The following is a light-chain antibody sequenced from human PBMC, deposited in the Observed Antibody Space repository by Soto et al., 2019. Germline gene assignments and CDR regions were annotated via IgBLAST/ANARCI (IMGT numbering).Light chain of an antibody. Sequence: EIVLTQSPCTLSLSPGKRATLSCRASQSVKTFLVWYQQRPGQAPRLLIHDASHRAAGIPARFSGSGFGTDFTLTISSLEPEDAAVYYCQQRSNWPPITFGQGTRLEIK. CDR3: QQRSNWPPIT. J-gene: IGKJ5*01. V-gene: IGKV3-11*01. CDR1: QSVKTF. CDR2: DAS.